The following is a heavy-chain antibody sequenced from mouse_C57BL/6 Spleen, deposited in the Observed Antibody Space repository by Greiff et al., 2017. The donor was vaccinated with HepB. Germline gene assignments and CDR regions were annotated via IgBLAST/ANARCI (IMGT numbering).Heavy chain of an antibody. V-gene: IGHV2-5*01. Sequence: VQRVESGPGLVQPSQSLSITCTVSGFSLTSYGVHWVRQSPGKGLEWLGVIWRGGSTDYNAAFMSRLSITKDNSKSQVFFKMNSLQADDTAIYYCAKSRYYYGSSYSIAYWGQGTLVTVSA. CDR3: AKSRYYYGSSYSIAY. D-gene: IGHD1-1*01. J-gene: IGHJ3*01. CDR1: GFSLTSYG. CDR2: IWRGGST.